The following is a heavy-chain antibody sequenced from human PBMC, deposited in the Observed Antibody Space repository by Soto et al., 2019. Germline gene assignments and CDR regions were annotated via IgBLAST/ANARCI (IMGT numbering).Heavy chain of an antibody. CDR3: ARPIELATSHAFDI. J-gene: IGHJ3*02. V-gene: IGHV4-39*01. CDR2: IYYTGSP. CDR1: GGSISSVSYY. D-gene: IGHD5-12*01. Sequence: SETLSLTCTVSGGSISSVSYYWAWVRQPPGKGLQWIGSIYYTGSPYYNSSLKSRVTISIDTSKNQFSLRLSSVTAAETAVYYCARPIELATSHAFDIWGQGTMVTVSS.